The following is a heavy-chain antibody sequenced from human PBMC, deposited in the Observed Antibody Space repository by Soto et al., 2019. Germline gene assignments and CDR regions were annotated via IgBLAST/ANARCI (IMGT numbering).Heavy chain of an antibody. V-gene: IGHV3-23*01. D-gene: IGHD6-13*01. CDR1: GFTFSSYG. J-gene: IGHJ4*02. Sequence: EVQLLESGGGLVQHGGSLRLSCAASGFTFSSYGMSWVRQAPGKGLERVSAISGSGGSTYYADSVKGRFTFSRDNSKNTLYLQMNSLRAEDTAVYYCAKGSGSSWYSSWGQGTLVTVSS. CDR3: AKGSGSSWYSS. CDR2: ISGSGGST.